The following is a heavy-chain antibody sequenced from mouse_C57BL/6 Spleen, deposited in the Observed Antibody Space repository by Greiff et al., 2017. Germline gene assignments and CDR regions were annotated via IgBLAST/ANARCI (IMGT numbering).Heavy chain of an antibody. CDR3: ARRGDYDLRAWFAY. J-gene: IGHJ3*01. CDR1: GFTFSSYG. Sequence: EVKLVESGGDLVKPGGSLKLSCAASGFTFSSYGMSWVRQTPDKRLEWVATISSGGSYTYYPDSVTGRFTISRDNAKNTLYLQMSSLKSEDTAMYYCARRGDYDLRAWFAYWGQGTLVTVSA. CDR2: ISSGGSYT. D-gene: IGHD2-4*01. V-gene: IGHV5-6*02.